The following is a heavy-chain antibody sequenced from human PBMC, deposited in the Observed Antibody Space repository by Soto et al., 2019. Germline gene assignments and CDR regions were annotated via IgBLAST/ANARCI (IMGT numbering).Heavy chain of an antibody. Sequence: PGGSLRLSCAASGFTFSSYGMRWVRQAPGKGLEWVAVISYDGSNKYYADSVKGRFTISRDNSKNTLYLQMNSLRAEDTAVYYCAKLVPVIGDYWGQGTLVTVPQ. CDR2: ISYDGSNK. CDR1: GFTFSSYG. J-gene: IGHJ4*02. D-gene: IGHD2-8*02. V-gene: IGHV3-30*18. CDR3: AKLVPVIGDY.